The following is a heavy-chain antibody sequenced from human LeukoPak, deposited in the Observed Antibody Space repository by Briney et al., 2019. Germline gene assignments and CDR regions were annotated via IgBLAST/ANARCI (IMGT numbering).Heavy chain of an antibody. CDR3: ARDRCAGIFDY. V-gene: IGHV1-18*01. D-gene: IGHD2-21*01. J-gene: IGHJ4*02. CDR1: GYTYTSYG. Sequence: ASVTVYFTATGYTYTSYGISWVRQAPGQGLEWMGWISAYNGNTNYAQKLQGRVTMTTDPSTSTAYMELRSLRSDDTAVYYCARDRCAGIFDYWGRGTLVTVSS. CDR2: ISAYNGNT.